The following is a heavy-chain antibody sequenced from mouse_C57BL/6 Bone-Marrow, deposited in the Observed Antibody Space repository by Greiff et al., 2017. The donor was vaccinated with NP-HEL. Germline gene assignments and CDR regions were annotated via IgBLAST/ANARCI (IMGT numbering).Heavy chain of an antibody. J-gene: IGHJ2*01. Sequence: VQLQQSGAELVRPGASVKLSCTASGFNIKDYYMHWVKQRPEQGLEWIGRIDPEDGDTEYAPKFQGKATMTADTSSNTAYLQLSSLTSEDTAVYYCTTWRYGSSYDFDYWGQGTTLTVSS. CDR1: GFNIKDYY. D-gene: IGHD1-1*01. CDR2: IDPEDGDT. V-gene: IGHV14-1*01. CDR3: TTWRYGSSYDFDY.